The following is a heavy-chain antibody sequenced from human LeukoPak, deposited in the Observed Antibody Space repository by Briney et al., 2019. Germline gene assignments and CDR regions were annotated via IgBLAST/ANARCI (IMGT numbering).Heavy chain of an antibody. J-gene: IGHJ4*02. CDR2: ISYDGSNK. CDR1: GFTFSSYG. CDR3: AKDLDSYGSGSYRPDY. V-gene: IGHV3-30*18. Sequence: GGSLRLSRAASGFTFSSYGMHWVRQAPGKGLEWVAVISYDGSNKYYADSVKGRFTISRDNSKNTLYLQMNSLRAEDTAVYYCAKDLDSYGSGSYRPDYWGQGTLVTVSS. D-gene: IGHD3-10*01.